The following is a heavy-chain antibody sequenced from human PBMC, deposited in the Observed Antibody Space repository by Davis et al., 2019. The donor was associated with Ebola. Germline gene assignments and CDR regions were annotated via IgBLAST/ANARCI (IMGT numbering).Heavy chain of an antibody. CDR3: TRDLVGLQYGMDV. D-gene: IGHD2-15*01. Sequence: PGGSLRLSCAASGFTFSSYEMNWVRQAPGKGLEWVSYISSSGSTIYYADSVKGRFTISRDNAKNSLYLQMNSLRDEDTAVYYCTRDLVGLQYGMDVWGQGTTVTVSS. CDR2: ISSSGSTI. CDR1: GFTFSSYE. J-gene: IGHJ6*02. V-gene: IGHV3-48*03.